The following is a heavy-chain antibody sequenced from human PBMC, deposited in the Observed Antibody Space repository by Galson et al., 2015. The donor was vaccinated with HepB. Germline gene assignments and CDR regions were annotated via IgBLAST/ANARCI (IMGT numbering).Heavy chain of an antibody. V-gene: IGHV3-33*08. Sequence: SLRLSCAASGFTFSSYGMHWVRQAPGKGLEWVAVIWYDGSNKYYADSVKGRFTISRDNSKNTLYLQMNSLRAEDTAVYYCARGDIVVVPAAYILVGKSSGGVDVWGQGTTVTVSS. CDR3: ARGDIVVVPAAYILVGKSSGGVDV. CDR2: IWYDGSNK. J-gene: IGHJ6*02. CDR1: GFTFSSYG. D-gene: IGHD2-2*01.